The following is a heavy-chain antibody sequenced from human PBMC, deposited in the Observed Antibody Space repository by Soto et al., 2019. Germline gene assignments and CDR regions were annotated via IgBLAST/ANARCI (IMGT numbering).Heavy chain of an antibody. V-gene: IGHV4-31*03. Sequence: SETLSLTCTVSGGSISSGGYYWSWIRQHPGKGLEWIGYIYYSGSTYYNPSLKSRVTISVDTSKNQFSLKLSSVTAADTAVYYCARDVVADIYFDYWGQGTLVTVSS. CDR1: GGSISSGGYY. CDR2: IYYSGST. J-gene: IGHJ4*02. CDR3: ARDVVADIYFDY. D-gene: IGHD2-15*01.